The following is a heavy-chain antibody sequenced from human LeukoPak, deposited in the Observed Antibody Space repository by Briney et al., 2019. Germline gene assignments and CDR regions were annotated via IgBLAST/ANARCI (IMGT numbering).Heavy chain of an antibody. D-gene: IGHD3-22*01. CDR1: GFTFGSYS. Sequence: GGSLRLSCAASGFTFGSYSMNWVRQAPGKGLEWVSHITASGTAMFYADSVKGRFTISRDNSKNTLYLQMNSLRAEDTAVYYCARDRLRYYDSSGEFDYWGQGTLVTVSS. CDR2: ITASGTAM. V-gene: IGHV3-48*01. CDR3: ARDRLRYYDSSGEFDY. J-gene: IGHJ4*02.